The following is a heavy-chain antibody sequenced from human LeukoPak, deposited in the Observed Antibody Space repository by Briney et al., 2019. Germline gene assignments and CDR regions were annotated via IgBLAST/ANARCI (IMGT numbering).Heavy chain of an antibody. CDR3: ASLYCSGGHDY. CDR1: GFTVSSNY. Sequence: GGSLRLSCAASGFTVSSNYMSWVRQAPGKGLEWVSVIYSGGSTYYADSVKGRLTISRDNSKNTLYLQMNSLRAEDTAVYYCASLYCSGGHDYWGQGTLVTVSS. D-gene: IGHD2-15*01. CDR2: IYSGGST. V-gene: IGHV3-53*01. J-gene: IGHJ4*02.